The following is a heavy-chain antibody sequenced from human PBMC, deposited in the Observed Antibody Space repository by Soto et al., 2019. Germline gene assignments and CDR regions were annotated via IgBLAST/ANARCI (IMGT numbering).Heavy chain of an antibody. Sequence: EVQLLESGGGLVQPGGSLRLSCAASGFTSSNYAMSWVRQAPGKGLEWVSTISGSGDSTYYADSVKGRFTISRDNSKNTLFLHMSNLRAEDTAMYYCTIVRVADSALDHWGQGTLVTVSS. CDR1: GFTSSNYA. CDR2: ISGSGDST. D-gene: IGHD3-10*02. CDR3: TIVRVADSALDH. V-gene: IGHV3-23*01. J-gene: IGHJ4*02.